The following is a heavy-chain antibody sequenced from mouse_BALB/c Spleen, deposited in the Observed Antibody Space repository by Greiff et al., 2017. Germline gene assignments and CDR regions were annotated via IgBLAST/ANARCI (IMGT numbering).Heavy chain of an antibody. V-gene: IGHV5-6-4*01. CDR1: GFTFSSYT. J-gene: IGHJ2*01. Sequence: EVQLVESGGGLVKPGGSLKLSCAASGFTFSSYTMSWVRQTPEKRLEWVATISSGGSYTYYPDSVKGRFTISRDNAKNTLYLQMSSLKSEDTAMYYCTREGGSSYDFDYWGQGTTLTVSS. CDR2: ISSGGSYT. CDR3: TREGGSSYDFDY. D-gene: IGHD1-1*01.